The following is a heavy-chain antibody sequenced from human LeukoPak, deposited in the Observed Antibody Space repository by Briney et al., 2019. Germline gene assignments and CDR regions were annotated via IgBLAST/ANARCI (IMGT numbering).Heavy chain of an antibody. J-gene: IGHJ6*02. V-gene: IGHV4-34*01. D-gene: IGHD5-12*01. CDR3: ARGRNSGYAILNYYYYGMDF. CDR1: GGSFSGYY. CDR2: INHSGST. Sequence: SETLSLTCAVYGGSFSGYYWSWIRQPPGKGLEWIGVINHSGSTNYNPSPKSRVTISVDTSKNQFSLKLSSVTAADTAVYYCARGRNSGYAILNYYYYGMDFWGQGTTVTVSS.